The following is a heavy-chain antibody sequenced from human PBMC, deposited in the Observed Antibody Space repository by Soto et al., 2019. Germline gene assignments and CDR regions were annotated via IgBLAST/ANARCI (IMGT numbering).Heavy chain of an antibody. V-gene: IGHV1-69*13. CDR2: FIPVYRTL. CDR1: GGSFGKSA. D-gene: IGHD5-12*01. CDR3: AREKGYISGPKNFDY. J-gene: IGHJ4*02. Sequence: ASVKVSCKASGGSFGKSAINWVRQTPGQGLEWLGGFIPVYRTLNYAQKFQGRVTITADESTGTAYMTLNSLAADDTAVYYCAREKGYISGPKNFDYWGQGTLVTVSS.